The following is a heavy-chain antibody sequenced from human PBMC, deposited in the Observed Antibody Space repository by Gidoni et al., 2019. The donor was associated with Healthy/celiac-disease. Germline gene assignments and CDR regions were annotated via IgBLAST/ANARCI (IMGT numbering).Heavy chain of an antibody. V-gene: IGHV2-5*01. J-gene: IGHJ4*02. CDR3: AHRRREQWLEDFDY. Sequence: QITSKESGPTLVTHTQTLTLTCTFSGFSPSTSGVGVGWFRHPPGKALEWLALIYWNDDKRYSPSLKSRLTITKDTSKNQVVLTMANMDPVDTATYYCAHRRREQWLEDFDYWGQGTLVTVSS. CDR1: GFSPSTSGVG. CDR2: IYWNDDK. D-gene: IGHD6-19*01.